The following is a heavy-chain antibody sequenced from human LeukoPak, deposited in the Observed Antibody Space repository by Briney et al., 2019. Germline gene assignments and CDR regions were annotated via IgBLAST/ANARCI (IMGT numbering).Heavy chain of an antibody. CDR2: IYYSGST. Sequence: PSETLSLTCTVSGDSISTYYWNWIRQTPGKGLEWIGYIYYSGSTNCNPSLKSRVTISVDTSKNQFSLNLSSVSAADTAVYYCARSRGGYIGFPDYWGRGTLVTVSS. CDR1: GDSISTYY. J-gene: IGHJ4*02. CDR3: ARSRGGYIGFPDY. V-gene: IGHV4-59*01. D-gene: IGHD5-12*01.